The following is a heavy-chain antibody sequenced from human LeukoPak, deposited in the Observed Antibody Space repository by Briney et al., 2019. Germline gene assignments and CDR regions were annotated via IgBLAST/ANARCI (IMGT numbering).Heavy chain of an antibody. CDR3: ARLGTTGNDY. J-gene: IGHJ4*02. D-gene: IGHD2/OR15-2a*01. CDR1: GGAISSYY. Sequence: PSETLSLTCTVSGGAISSYYWSWIRQPPGKGLEWIGYIYYSGCTNYNPSLKSRVTISVDTSKNQFSLKLSSVTAADTAVYYCARLGTTGNDYWGQGTLVTVSS. V-gene: IGHV4-59*01. CDR2: IYYSGCT.